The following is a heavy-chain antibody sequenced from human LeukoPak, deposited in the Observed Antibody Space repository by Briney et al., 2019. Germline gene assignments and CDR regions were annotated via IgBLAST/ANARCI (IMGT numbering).Heavy chain of an antibody. V-gene: IGHV1-69*05. CDR2: INPFFDTT. CDR1: GGTFSNYA. CDR3: ARGNGWDLPYYYYYMDV. D-gene: IGHD1-26*01. Sequence: GASVKVSCKASGGTFSNYAITWVRQAPGQGLEWMGGINPFFDTTNYAQKFQGRVTISTDDSTSTAYMELSSLRSEDTAVYYCARGNGWDLPYYYYYMDVWGKGTTVTVSS. J-gene: IGHJ6*03.